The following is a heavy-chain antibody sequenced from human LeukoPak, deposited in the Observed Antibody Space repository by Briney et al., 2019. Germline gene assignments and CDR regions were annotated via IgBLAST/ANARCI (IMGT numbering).Heavy chain of an antibody. Sequence: QTRGSLRLSCATSGFSFTDYPMNWVRQAPGKGLEWISNIRTTAEGAKYAYYADSVKGRATISRGDGKNTLYLHMNSLRDDDTAVYYCATDQRYAFDYWGQGILVTVSS. V-gene: IGHV3-48*02. CDR2: IRTTAEGAKYA. D-gene: IGHD3-9*01. CDR3: ATDQRYAFDY. CDR1: GFSFTDYP. J-gene: IGHJ4*02.